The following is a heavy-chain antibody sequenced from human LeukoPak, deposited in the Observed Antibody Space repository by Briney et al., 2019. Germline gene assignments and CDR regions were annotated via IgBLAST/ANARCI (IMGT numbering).Heavy chain of an antibody. V-gene: IGHV4-61*02. D-gene: IGHD3-22*01. J-gene: IGHJ3*02. CDR1: GDSISSGDYY. CDR2: ISSSGST. Sequence: SETLSLTCTASGDSISSGDYYWSWIRQPPGKGLEWIGRISSSGSTNYNPSLNSRVAILVVTSKNQFSLMLSCVTAAATAVVFCARGPYSYDSSGAFDIWGQGTMVTVSS. CDR3: ARGPYSYDSSGAFDI.